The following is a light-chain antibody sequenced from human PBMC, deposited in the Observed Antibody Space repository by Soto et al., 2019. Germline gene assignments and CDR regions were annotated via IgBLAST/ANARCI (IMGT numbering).Light chain of an antibody. Sequence: QSALTQPASVSGSPGQSITISCTGTSSDVGGYNYVSWYQQHPGKAPKLMIYEVSNRPSGVSNRFSGSKSGNTASLTIPGLQAEDEADYCCSSYTSSSTRVFGGGTKLTVL. CDR2: EVS. J-gene: IGLJ3*02. V-gene: IGLV2-14*01. CDR1: SSDVGGYNY. CDR3: SSYTSSSTRV.